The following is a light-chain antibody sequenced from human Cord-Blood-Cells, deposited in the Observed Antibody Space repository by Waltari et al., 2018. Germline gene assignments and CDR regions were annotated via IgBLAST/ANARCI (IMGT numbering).Light chain of an antibody. CDR1: SSDVGGSNY. V-gene: IGLV2-14*01. CDR3: SSYTSSSTLYV. Sequence: QSALTQPASVPGSPGQSITISCTGTSSDVGGSNYVSWYQQHPGKAPKLMIYDVSNRPSGVSNRFSGSKSGNTASLTISGLQAEDEADYYCSSYTSSSTLYVFGTGTKVTVL. J-gene: IGLJ1*01. CDR2: DVS.